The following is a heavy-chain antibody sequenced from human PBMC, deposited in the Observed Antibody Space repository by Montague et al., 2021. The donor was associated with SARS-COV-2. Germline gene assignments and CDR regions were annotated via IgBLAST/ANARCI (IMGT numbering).Heavy chain of an antibody. CDR3: ARLGDGVVPSPILGVGPYYSYYYMDV. Sequence: SETLSLTCAVHGGSFSTYSWNWIRQPPGKGLEWIGEIHHGGSTNXNPSLKSRVTISVDTSKNQFSLKLTSVAAADTAVYYCARLGDGVVPSPILGVGPYYSYYYMDVWGKGTTVTVSS. D-gene: IGHD3-10*01. CDR1: GGSFSTYS. J-gene: IGHJ6*03. V-gene: IGHV4-34*01. CDR2: IHHGGST.